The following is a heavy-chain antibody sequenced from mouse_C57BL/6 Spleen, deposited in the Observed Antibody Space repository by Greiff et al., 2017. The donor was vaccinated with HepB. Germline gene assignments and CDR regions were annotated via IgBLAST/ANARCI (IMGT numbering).Heavy chain of an antibody. Sequence: EVNLVESGGGLVKPGGSLKLSCAASGFTFSDYGMHWVRQAPEKGLEWVAYISSGSSTIYYADTVKGRFTISRDNAKNTLFLQMTSLRSEDTAMYYCARPGDYDRGFAYWGQGTLVTVSA. CDR2: ISSGSSTI. J-gene: IGHJ3*01. CDR1: GFTFSDYG. D-gene: IGHD2-4*01. V-gene: IGHV5-17*01. CDR3: ARPGDYDRGFAY.